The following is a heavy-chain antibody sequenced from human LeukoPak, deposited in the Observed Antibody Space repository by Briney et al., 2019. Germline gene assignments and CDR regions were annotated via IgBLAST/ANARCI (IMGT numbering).Heavy chain of an antibody. V-gene: IGHV3-49*04. CDR1: GFTFDDFS. Sequence: GGSLRLSCTTSGFTFDDFSMSWVRQAPGKGLEWVGFIRSKAYGGTTEYAASVKGRFTISRDDSKSIAYLQMNSLKTEDTAVYYCTRGALRYFDLLLRVDAFDIWGQGTMVTVPS. D-gene: IGHD3-9*01. J-gene: IGHJ3*02. CDR2: IRSKAYGGTT. CDR3: TRGALRYFDLLLRVDAFDI.